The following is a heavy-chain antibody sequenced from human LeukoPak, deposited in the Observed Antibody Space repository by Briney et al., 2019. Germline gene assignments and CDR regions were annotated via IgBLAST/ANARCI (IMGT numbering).Heavy chain of an antibody. J-gene: IGHJ6*03. V-gene: IGHV7-4-1*02. D-gene: IGHD3-10*01. CDR2: ININTGNP. Sequence: ASVKVSCKASGYTFTSYAMNWVRQAPGQGLEWMGWININTGNPTYAQGFTGRFVFPLDTSVSTAYLQISSLKAEDTAMYYCARVGFPTYYYYMDVWGKGTTVTVSS. CDR1: GYTFTSYA. CDR3: ARVGFPTYYYYMDV.